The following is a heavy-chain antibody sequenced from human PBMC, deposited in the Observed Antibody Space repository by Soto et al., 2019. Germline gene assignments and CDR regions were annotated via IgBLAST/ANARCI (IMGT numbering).Heavy chain of an antibody. D-gene: IGHD4-17*01. CDR3: AKDPNGDYVGAFDS. CDR1: GCSFSNYA. J-gene: IGHJ4*02. V-gene: IGHV3-23*01. CDR2: IGGDTSYT. Sequence: EVQLLESGGGLVQPGGSLRLSCTASGCSFSNYAVTWVRQAPGKGLEWVSSIGGDTSYTYYADSVKGRFTISRDKSKNTVFLQMNSLRADDTAVYHCAKDPNGDYVGAFDSWGQGTLVAVSS.